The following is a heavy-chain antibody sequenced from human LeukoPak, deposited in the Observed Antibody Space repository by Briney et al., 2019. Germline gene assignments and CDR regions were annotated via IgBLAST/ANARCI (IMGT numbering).Heavy chain of an antibody. CDR3: ARDLYADYVWGSFDY. D-gene: IGHD3-16*01. Sequence: GGSLRLSCAASGFTFSSYGMHWVRQAPGKGLEWVAVIWYDGSNKYYADSVKGRFTISRDNSKNTLYLQMNSLRVEDTAVYYRARDLYADYVWGSFDYWGQGTLVTVSS. J-gene: IGHJ4*02. CDR1: GFTFSSYG. V-gene: IGHV3-33*01. CDR2: IWYDGSNK.